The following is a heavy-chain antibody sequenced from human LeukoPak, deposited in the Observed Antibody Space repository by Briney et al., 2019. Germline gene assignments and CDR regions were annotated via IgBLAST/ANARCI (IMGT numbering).Heavy chain of an antibody. J-gene: IGHJ6*03. Sequence: GASVTVSFTSSVYTFTSYGISWVRQAPGQGLEWMGWISAYNGDTNYAQKLQGRVTMTTDTSTSTAYMELRSLRSDDRAVYYCVRDKGYMDVWGKGTTVTVSS. CDR3: VRDKGYMDV. V-gene: IGHV1-18*01. CDR1: VYTFTSYG. CDR2: ISAYNGDT.